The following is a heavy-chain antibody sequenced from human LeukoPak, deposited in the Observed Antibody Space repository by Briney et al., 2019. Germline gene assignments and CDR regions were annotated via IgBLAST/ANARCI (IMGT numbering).Heavy chain of an antibody. J-gene: IGHJ4*02. V-gene: IGHV1-18*01. CDR1: GYTFINYD. CDR3: AREYSSGWYYFDY. CDR2: ISADNGNT. Sequence: GASVKVSCKATGYTFINYDINWVRQAPGQGLEWMGRISADNGNTNYAQKLQGRVTMTTDTSTSTAHMELRSLRSDDTAVYYCAREYSSGWYYFDYWGQGTLVTVSS. D-gene: IGHD6-19*01.